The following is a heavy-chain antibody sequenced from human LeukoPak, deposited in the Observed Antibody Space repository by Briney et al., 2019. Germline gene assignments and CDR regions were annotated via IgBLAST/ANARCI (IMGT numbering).Heavy chain of an antibody. D-gene: IGHD2-15*01. V-gene: IGHV3-23*01. CDR2: INNSGGNT. CDR1: GFTFSNYA. J-gene: IGHJ4*02. Sequence: GGSLRLSCAASGFTFSNYAMTWVRQAPGGGLEWVSTINNSGGNTYYAVSVKGRFTISRDNSENTLYLQMSTLRAEDTAVYYCARVAIDGNCYQSDYWGQGALVTVSS. CDR3: ARVAIDGNCYQSDY.